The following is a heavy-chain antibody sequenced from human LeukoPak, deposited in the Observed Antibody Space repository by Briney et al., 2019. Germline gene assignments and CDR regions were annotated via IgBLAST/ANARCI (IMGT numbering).Heavy chain of an antibody. J-gene: IGHJ3*02. V-gene: IGHV3-9*01. Sequence: GGSLRLSCAASGFTFDDYAMHWVRQAPGKGLEWVSGISWNSGSIGYADSVKGRFTISRDNAKNSLYLQMNSLRAEDTAVYYCARDASVARFLVLRNRNDAFDIWGQGTMVTVSS. D-gene: IGHD3-16*01. CDR2: ISWNSGSI. CDR3: ARDASVARFLVLRNRNDAFDI. CDR1: GFTFDDYA.